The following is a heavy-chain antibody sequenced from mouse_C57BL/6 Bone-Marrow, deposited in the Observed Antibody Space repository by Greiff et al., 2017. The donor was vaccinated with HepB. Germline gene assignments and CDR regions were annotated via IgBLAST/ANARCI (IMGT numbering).Heavy chain of an antibody. V-gene: IGHV2-6-1*01. J-gene: IGHJ1*03. CDR2: IWSDGST. Sequence: VQLQQSGPGLVAPSQSLSITCTVSGFSLTSYGVHWVRQPPGKGLEWLVVIWSDGSTTYNSALKSRLSISKDNSKSQVFLKMNSLQTDDTAMYYCARQGNYFGYWYFDVWGTGTTVTVSS. CDR3: ARQGNYFGYWYFDV. D-gene: IGHD2-1*01. CDR1: GFSLTSYG.